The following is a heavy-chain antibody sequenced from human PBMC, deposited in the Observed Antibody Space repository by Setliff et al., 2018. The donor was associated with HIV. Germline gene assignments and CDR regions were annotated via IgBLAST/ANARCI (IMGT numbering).Heavy chain of an antibody. CDR3: ARTDYGGNSGGNYFDY. D-gene: IGHD4-17*01. J-gene: IGHJ4*02. V-gene: IGHV1-69*10. CDR2: IVPILNIA. Sequence: GASVKVSCKASGGTFGNYGVGWVRQAPGQGLEWVGGIVPILNIANYAQEFQGRATITADKSTSTVYMEVRDLRSDDTAVYYCARTDYGGNSGGNYFDYWGQGSLVTVSS. CDR1: GGTFGNYG.